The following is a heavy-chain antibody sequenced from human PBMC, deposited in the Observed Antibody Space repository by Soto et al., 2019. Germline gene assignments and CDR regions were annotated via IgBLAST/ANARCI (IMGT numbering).Heavy chain of an antibody. J-gene: IGHJ5*02. CDR2: IDPTDSYT. CDR3: ATNLPPSGSSLFSWFDP. D-gene: IGHD1-26*01. CDR1: GDSCTRRG. Sequence: PXEWLTSSFRASGDSCTRRGISRVRQMPGKGLEWMGRIDPTDSYTNYSPSFQGHVTISVDKSSSTAYVQWSSLKASDTAMYYCATNLPPSGSSLFSWFDPWGQGTLVTVYS. V-gene: IGHV5-10-1*01.